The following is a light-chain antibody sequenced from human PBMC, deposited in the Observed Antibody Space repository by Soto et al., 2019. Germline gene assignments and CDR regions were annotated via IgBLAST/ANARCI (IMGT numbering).Light chain of an antibody. CDR2: NVI. Sequence: QSVLTQPRSVSGSPGQSVTISCTGTSSDVGDYNFVSWYQHHPGKAPKLMIYNVIQRPSGVPDRFSASKSGNTASLTISGLQAEDEADYYCCSYAGSYTYVFGTGTKLTVL. CDR3: CSYAGSYTYV. J-gene: IGLJ1*01. CDR1: SSDVGDYNF. V-gene: IGLV2-11*01.